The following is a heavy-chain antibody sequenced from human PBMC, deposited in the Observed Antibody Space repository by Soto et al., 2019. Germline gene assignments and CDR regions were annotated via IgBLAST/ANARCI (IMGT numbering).Heavy chain of an antibody. D-gene: IGHD3-22*01. Sequence: GSSVKVSCKTSGYTFNTYGINWVRQAPGQGLELMGWIIATVGKANYAEKFQGRVTITADESTSPAYMELSSLRSEDTAVYYCARVTHEAHYDSSDVDAFDIWGQGTMVTVSS. CDR1: GYTFNTYG. J-gene: IGHJ3*02. V-gene: IGHV1-69*13. CDR3: ARVTHEAHYDSSDVDAFDI. CDR2: IIATVGKA.